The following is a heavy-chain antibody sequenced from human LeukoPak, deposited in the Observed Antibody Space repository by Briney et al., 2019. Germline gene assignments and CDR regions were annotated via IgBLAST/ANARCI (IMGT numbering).Heavy chain of an antibody. CDR3: AKSTVTFDY. J-gene: IGHJ4*02. V-gene: IGHV3-23*01. CDR1: GFTFRTYG. Sequence: GGSLRLSCAGSGFTFRTYGMSWVRQTPGTGLEWVSAISGSGHSTKYARSVKGRFTISRDNSKNTLYLQMNSLRDEDTAVYYCAKSTVTFDYWGQGTLVTVSS. D-gene: IGHD2/OR15-2a*01. CDR2: ISGSGHST.